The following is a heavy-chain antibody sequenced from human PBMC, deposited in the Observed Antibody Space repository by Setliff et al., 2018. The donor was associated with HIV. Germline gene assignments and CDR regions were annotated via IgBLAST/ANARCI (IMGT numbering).Heavy chain of an antibody. CDR1: GYTFTGHY. J-gene: IGHJ4*02. D-gene: IGHD3-10*01. V-gene: IGHV1-2*02. CDR3: AREGSPIYYFDY. Sequence: ASVKVSCKASGYTFTGHYIHWVRQAPGQGLEWMGWSNPNSGATHYAQKFQGRVTMTRDTSISTAYMEVSSLRSDDTAVYYCAREGSPIYYFDYWSQGTLVTVS. CDR2: SNPNSGAT.